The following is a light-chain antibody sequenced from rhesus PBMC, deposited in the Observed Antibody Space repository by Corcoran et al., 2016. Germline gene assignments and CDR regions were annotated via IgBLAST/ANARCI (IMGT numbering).Light chain of an antibody. Sequence: QAVVTQEPSPTLSPGGAATLTCGSSTGAVTSGNYPNWFQQKPGQAPRGLIYNTNTKHSWTPARCSGSLACAKAALTLSGAPSEDEAEYYCMLYYSDSQLIFGAGTRLTVL. J-gene: IGLJ1*01. V-gene: IGLV7-76*01. CDR1: TGAVTSGNY. CDR2: NTN. CDR3: MLYYSDSQLI.